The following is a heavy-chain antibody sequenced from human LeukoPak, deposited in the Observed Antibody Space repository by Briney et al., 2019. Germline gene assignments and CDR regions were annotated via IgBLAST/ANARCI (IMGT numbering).Heavy chain of an antibody. CDR2: IIPIFGTA. D-gene: IGHD5-12*01. CDR1: GGTFSSYA. Sequence: GASVKVSCKASGGTFSSYAISWVRQAPGQGLEWMGGIIPIFGTANYAQKFQGRVTITADESTSTAYMELNSLRAEDTAVYYCARDLCSGYSGYCIHPYGMDVWGQGTTVTVSS. CDR3: ARDLCSGYSGYCIHPYGMDV. J-gene: IGHJ6*02. V-gene: IGHV1-69*13.